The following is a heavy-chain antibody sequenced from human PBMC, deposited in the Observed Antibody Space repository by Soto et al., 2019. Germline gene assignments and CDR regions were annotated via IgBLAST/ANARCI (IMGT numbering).Heavy chain of an antibody. CDR2: ISAYNGNT. CDR3: ARDGKYYDFWSGYQTPIFDY. Sequence: ASVKVSCKASGYTFTSYGISWVRQAPGQGLEWMGWISAYNGNTNYAQKLQGRVTMTTDTSTSTAYMELRSLRSDDTAVYYCARDGKYYDFWSGYQTPIFDYWGQGTLVTVS. D-gene: IGHD3-3*01. CDR1: GYTFTSYG. J-gene: IGHJ4*02. V-gene: IGHV1-18*01.